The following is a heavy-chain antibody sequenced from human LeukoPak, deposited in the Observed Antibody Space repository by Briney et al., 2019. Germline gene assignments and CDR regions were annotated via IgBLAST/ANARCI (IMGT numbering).Heavy chain of an antibody. CDR2: ISYDGSNK. CDR3: AKEENTVTYYYYMDV. Sequence: GGSLRLSCAASGFTFSSYAMHWVRQAPGKGLEWVAVISYDGSNKYYADFVKGRFTISRDNSKNTLYLQMNSLRAEDTAVYYCAKEENTVTYYYYMDVWGKGTTVTVSS. V-gene: IGHV3-30-3*01. D-gene: IGHD4-11*01. CDR1: GFTFSSYA. J-gene: IGHJ6*03.